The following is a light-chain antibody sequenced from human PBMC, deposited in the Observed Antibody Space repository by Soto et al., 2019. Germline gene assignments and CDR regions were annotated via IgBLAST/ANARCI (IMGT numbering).Light chain of an antibody. J-gene: IGLJ1*01. V-gene: IGLV2-14*01. CDR1: SSDVGGYNY. CDR2: EVS. CDR3: SSYTSSSTLDV. Sequence: QSALTQPASVSESPGQSITISCTGTSSDVGGYNYVSWYQQHPGKAPKLMIYEVSNRPSGVSNRFSGSKPGNTASLTISGLQAEDEADYYCSSYTSSSTLDVFGTGTKLTVL.